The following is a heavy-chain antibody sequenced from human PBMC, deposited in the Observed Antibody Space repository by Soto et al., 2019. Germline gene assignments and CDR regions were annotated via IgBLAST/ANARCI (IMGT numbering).Heavy chain of an antibody. J-gene: IGHJ2*01. CDR3: AKVAGGLGYFDL. CDR2: ISASGGNI. CDR1: GFIFSDYA. D-gene: IGHD3-16*01. V-gene: IGHV3-23*01. Sequence: EVQLLESGGGLARPGGSLRISCVASGFIFSDYAMTWIRQAPGKGLEWVATISASGGNIEYTDSLKGRFTISRDNSKKTVYLQINGLTADDTAVHYCAKVAGGLGYFDLWGRGTLVTVSS.